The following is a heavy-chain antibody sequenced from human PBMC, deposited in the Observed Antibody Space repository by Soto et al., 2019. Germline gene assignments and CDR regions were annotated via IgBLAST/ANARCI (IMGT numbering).Heavy chain of an antibody. CDR2: IIPILGIA. CDR1: GGTFSSYT. Sequence: SVKVSCKASGGTFSSYTISWVRQAPGQGLEWMGMIIPILGIANYAQKFQGRVTITADKSTSTAYMELSSLRSEDTAVYYCARSGSYYNYYYYGMDVWGQGTTVTVSS. J-gene: IGHJ6*02. CDR3: ARSGSYYNYYYYGMDV. V-gene: IGHV1-69*02. D-gene: IGHD3-10*01.